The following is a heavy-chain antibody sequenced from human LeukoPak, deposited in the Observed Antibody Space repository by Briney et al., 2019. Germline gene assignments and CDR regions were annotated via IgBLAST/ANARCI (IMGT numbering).Heavy chain of an antibody. CDR2: IIPIFGTT. D-gene: IGHD3-9*01. V-gene: IGHV1-69*05. CDR1: GGTFSSYA. CDR3: ARGEAMHYDILTGYRNYYMDV. Sequence: SVKVSCKASGGTFSSYAISWVRQAPGQGLEWMGGIIPIFGTTKYAQKFQGRVTITTDEYTSTAYMELSSLRSEDTAVYYCARGEAMHYDILTGYRNYYMDVWGKGTTVTVSS. J-gene: IGHJ6*03.